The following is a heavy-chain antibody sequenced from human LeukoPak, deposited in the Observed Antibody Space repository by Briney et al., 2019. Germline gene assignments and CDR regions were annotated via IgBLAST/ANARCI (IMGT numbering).Heavy chain of an antibody. J-gene: IGHJ6*03. V-gene: IGHV4-59*12. CDR2: IYYSGST. CDR1: GGSITGYY. D-gene: IGHD3-22*01. Sequence: SETLSLTCSVSGGSITGYYWSWIRQPPGKGLEWIGYIYYSGSTNYNPSLKSRVTISVDTSKNQFSLKLSSVTAADTAVYYCARGQGSSGYYYSGYYYYMDVWGKGTTVTVSS. CDR3: ARGQGSSGYYYSGYYYYMDV.